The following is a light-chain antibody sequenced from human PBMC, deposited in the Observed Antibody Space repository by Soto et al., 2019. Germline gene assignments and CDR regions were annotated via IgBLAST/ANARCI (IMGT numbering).Light chain of an antibody. CDR3: SSYTTYSTLVV. CDR2: DVS. J-gene: IGLJ2*01. Sequence: QSVLTQPASVSGSPGQSITISCTGTSSDVGNYNYVSWHQHHPGKAPKLIIYDVSNRPSGVSNRFSGSKSGNTASLTISGLQAEDEGDYYCSSYTTYSTLVVFGGGTKLTVL. V-gene: IGLV2-14*03. CDR1: SSDVGNYNY.